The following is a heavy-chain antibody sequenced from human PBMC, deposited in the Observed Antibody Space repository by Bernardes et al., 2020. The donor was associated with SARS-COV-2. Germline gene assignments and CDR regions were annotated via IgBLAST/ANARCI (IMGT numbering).Heavy chain of an antibody. J-gene: IGHJ5*02. CDR1: GGSISNSY. D-gene: IGHD3-10*01. Sequence: TPTILCSVSGGSISNSYWSWVRQPPGKGLEWIGNIYYSGDTNYTLSLKSRVTITVDTSENYFSLKLSSVTAADTAIYYCAKGGGRFSWFDPWGRGTLVTVSS. CDR3: AKGGGRFSWFDP. CDR2: IYYSGDT. V-gene: IGHV4-59*12.